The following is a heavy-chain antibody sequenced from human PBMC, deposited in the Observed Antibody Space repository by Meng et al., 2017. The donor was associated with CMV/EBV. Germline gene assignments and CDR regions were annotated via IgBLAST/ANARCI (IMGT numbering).Heavy chain of an antibody. Sequence: ASVQVSCKASGYTFTSYYMHLVRQAPAQGLEWMGIINPSGGSTSYAQKFQGRVTMTRDTSTSTVYMELSSLRSEDTAVYYCARDFRPTYSSSWYHWFDPWGQGTLVTVSS. V-gene: IGHV1-46*01. CDR1: GYTFTSYY. CDR2: INPSGGST. J-gene: IGHJ5*02. CDR3: ARDFRPTYSSSWYHWFDP. D-gene: IGHD6-13*01.